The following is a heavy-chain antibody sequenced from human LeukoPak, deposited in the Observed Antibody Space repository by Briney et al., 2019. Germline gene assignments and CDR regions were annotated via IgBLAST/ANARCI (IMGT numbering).Heavy chain of an antibody. CDR3: ARDPHPRISGTGGVNWFDP. CDR1: GYTFTGYY. Sequence: ASVKVSCKASGYTFTGYYMHWVRQAPGQGLEWMGWINPNSGGTNYAQKFQGRVTMTRDTSISTVYMELSRLRSDDTAVYYCARDPHPRISGTGGVNWFDPWGQGTLVTVSS. D-gene: IGHD1-20*01. CDR2: INPNSGGT. J-gene: IGHJ5*02. V-gene: IGHV1-2*02.